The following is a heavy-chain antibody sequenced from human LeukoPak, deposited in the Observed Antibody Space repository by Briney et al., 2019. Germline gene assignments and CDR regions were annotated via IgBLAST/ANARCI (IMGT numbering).Heavy chain of an antibody. CDR3: ARDPSRGGYFDL. CDR1: GFTFSSYW. CDR2: INSDGTST. V-gene: IGHV3-74*01. D-gene: IGHD3-10*01. J-gene: IGHJ2*01. Sequence: PGGSLRLSCAASGFTFSSYWMHWVRQAPGKGLVWVSRINSDGTSTNYADYVKGRFTISRDNAKNTLYLQMNSLRAEDTAVYYCARDPSRGGYFDLWGRGTLVTVSS.